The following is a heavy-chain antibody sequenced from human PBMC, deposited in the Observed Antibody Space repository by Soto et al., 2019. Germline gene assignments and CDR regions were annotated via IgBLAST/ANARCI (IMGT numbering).Heavy chain of an antibody. Sequence: EVQLLESGGGLVQPGGSLRLSCEASGFTFSIYDMSWVRQAPGKGLEWVSVISHSGGSTYYADSVKGRFTISRDNSKNTLYLQMNTLRAEDTAVYYCARGLAVSVPYYYGLDVRGQGTTVTVSS. CDR1: GFTFSIYD. J-gene: IGHJ6*02. CDR3: ARGLAVSVPYYYGLDV. D-gene: IGHD6-19*01. CDR2: ISHSGGST. V-gene: IGHV3-23*01.